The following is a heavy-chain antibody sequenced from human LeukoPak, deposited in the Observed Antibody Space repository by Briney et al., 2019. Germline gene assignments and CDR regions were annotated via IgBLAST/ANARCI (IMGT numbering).Heavy chain of an antibody. J-gene: IGHJ5*02. CDR3: AKSRGGRYCSSTSCQGWFDP. CDR2: ISGSGGST. Sequence: GGSLRLSCAASGFTFSSYAMSWVRQAPGKGLEWVSAISGSGGSTYYADSVKGRFTISRDNSKNTLYLQMNSLRAEDTAVYYCAKSRGGRYCSSTSCQGWFDPWGQGTLVTVSS. CDR1: GFTFSSYA. D-gene: IGHD2-2*01. V-gene: IGHV3-23*01.